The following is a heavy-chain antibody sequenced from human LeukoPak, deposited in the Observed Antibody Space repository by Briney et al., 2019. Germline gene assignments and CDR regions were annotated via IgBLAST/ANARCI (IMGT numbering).Heavy chain of an antibody. D-gene: IGHD7-27*01. CDR2: IHYSGNT. Sequence: SETPSLTCTVSGSSISSYYWSWIRQPPGKGLEWIGYIHYSGNTNYNPSLKSRVTISVDTSKNQFSLKVNSVTAADTAVYYCARRASGVLYFDYWGQGTLVTVSS. CDR1: GSSISSYY. CDR3: ARRASGVLYFDY. V-gene: IGHV4-59*08. J-gene: IGHJ4*02.